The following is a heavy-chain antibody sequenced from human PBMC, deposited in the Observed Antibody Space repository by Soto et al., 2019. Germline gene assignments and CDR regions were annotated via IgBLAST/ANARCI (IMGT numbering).Heavy chain of an antibody. CDR3: SNSGYCSVGSGYFVFEY. CDR2: ISDSGDRT. D-gene: IGHD2-15*01. CDR1: EFTFSAYV. V-gene: IGHV3-23*01. J-gene: IGHJ4*02. Sequence: EVQLLESGGGLVQPGGSLRLSCAASEFTFSAYVMTWVRQAPGKGLEWVSSISDSGDRTYYADSVKGRFTISRDNSKNTLYSQLRSLSEEETAVYYGSNSGYCSVGSGYFVFEYRFQGTPVSVSS.